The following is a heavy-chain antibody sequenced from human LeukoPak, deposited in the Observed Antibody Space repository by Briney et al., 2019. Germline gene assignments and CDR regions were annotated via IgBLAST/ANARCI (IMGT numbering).Heavy chain of an antibody. Sequence: GESLKISCQASGYSFMTYWIGWVRQMPGKGLEWMAIIYPGDSDTKYSPSFQDQVTISADKSINAAYLHWRSLKASDTAMYYCARLSMIDTFDIWGLGTVVTVSS. J-gene: IGHJ3*02. CDR3: ARLSMIDTFDI. CDR2: IYPGDSDT. D-gene: IGHD3-22*01. CDR1: GYSFMTYW. V-gene: IGHV5-51*01.